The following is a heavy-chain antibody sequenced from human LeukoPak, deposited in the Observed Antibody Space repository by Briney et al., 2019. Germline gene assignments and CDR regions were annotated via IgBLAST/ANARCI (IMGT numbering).Heavy chain of an antibody. D-gene: IGHD2-2*01. CDR2: IRYDGSNE. CDR3: ANLPAYYSYGMDV. Sequence: HPGGSLRLSCAASGFTFSSYGMHWVRQAPGKGLEWVTFIRYDGSNEYYADSVKGRFTISRDNSKNTLYLQMNSLRAEDTAVYYCANLPAYYSYGMDVWGQGTTVTVSS. J-gene: IGHJ6*02. CDR1: GFTFSSYG. V-gene: IGHV3-30*02.